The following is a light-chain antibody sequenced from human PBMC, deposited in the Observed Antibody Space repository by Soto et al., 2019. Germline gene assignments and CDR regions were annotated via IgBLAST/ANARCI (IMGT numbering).Light chain of an antibody. CDR1: SSDVGGYNY. V-gene: IGLV2-8*01. CDR3: SSYAGYNNVV. J-gene: IGLJ2*01. CDR2: EVT. Sequence: QSALTQPPSASGSPGQSVTISCTGTSSDVGGYNYVSWYQQHPGNAPKLIIYEVTKRRSGIPDRFSGSKSGNTASLTVSGLQAEDEADYYCSSYAGYNNVVFGGGTKLTVL.